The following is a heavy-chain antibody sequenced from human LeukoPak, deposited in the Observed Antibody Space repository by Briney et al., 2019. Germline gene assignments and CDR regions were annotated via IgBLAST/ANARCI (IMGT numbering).Heavy chain of an antibody. CDR2: ISGSGSST. CDR3: ARDGGGYGSGMDV. CDR1: GFTFSTYA. V-gene: IGHV3-23*01. Sequence: GGSLRLSCAASGFTFSTYAMSWVRQAPGKGLEWVSAISGSGSSTYYADSVKGRFTISRDNSKNTLYLQMNSLRAEDTAVYYCARDGGGYGSGMDVWGQGTTVTVSS. J-gene: IGHJ6*02. D-gene: IGHD3-10*01.